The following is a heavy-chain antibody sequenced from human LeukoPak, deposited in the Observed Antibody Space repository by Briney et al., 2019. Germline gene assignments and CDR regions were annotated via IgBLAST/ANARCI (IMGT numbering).Heavy chain of an antibody. V-gene: IGHV1-18*01. CDR2: ISAYNGNT. Sequence: ASVKVSCKVSGYTFTSYGISWVRQAPGQGLEWMGWISAYNGNTNYAQKLQGRVTMTTDTSTSTAYMELRSLRSDDTAVYYCVRGYCSSTSCYFADYWGQGTLVTVSS. D-gene: IGHD2-2*01. J-gene: IGHJ4*02. CDR3: VRGYCSSTSCYFADY. CDR1: GYTFTSYG.